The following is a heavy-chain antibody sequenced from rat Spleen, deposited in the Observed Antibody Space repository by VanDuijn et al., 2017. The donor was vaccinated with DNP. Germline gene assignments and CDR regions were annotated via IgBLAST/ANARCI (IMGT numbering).Heavy chain of an antibody. V-gene: IGHV5-22*01. CDR3: ARSSINYGSYYFDY. J-gene: IGHJ2*01. CDR2: ITDDGGST. D-gene: IGHD1-3*01. Sequence: EVQLVESGGGLVQPGRSMKLSCAASGFTFSDYYMAWVRQAPTKGLEWVAYITDDGGSTYYRDSVKGRFTISRDNAKNTLYLQMNSLRSEDMATYYCARSSINYGSYYFDYWGQGVMVSVSS. CDR1: GFTFSDYY.